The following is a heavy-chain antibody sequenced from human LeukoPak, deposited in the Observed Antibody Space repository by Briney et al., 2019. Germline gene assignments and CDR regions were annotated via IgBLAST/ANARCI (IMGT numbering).Heavy chain of an antibody. Sequence: ASVKVSCKASGYTFTSYYMHWVRQAPGQGLEWMGIINPSGGSTSYAQKFQGRVTMTRDMSTSTVYMELSSLRSEDTAVYYCARDGVRGVVVVAARGRRNYFDYWGQGTLVTVSS. CDR1: GYTFTSYY. D-gene: IGHD2-15*01. V-gene: IGHV1-46*01. J-gene: IGHJ4*02. CDR2: INPSGGST. CDR3: ARDGVRGVVVVAARGRRNYFDY.